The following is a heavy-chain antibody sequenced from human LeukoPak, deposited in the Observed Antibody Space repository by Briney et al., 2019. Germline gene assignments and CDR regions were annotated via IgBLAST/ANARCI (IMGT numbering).Heavy chain of an antibody. CDR2: IIPIFGTA. D-gene: IGHD3-10*01. J-gene: IGHJ2*01. Sequence: PVKVSCKASGGTFSSYAISWVRQAPGQGLEWMGGIIPIFGTANYAQKFQGRVTITTDESTSTAYMELSSLRSEDTAVYYCAREDGMGSGSPGNWYFDLWGRGTLVTVSS. V-gene: IGHV1-69*05. CDR1: GGTFSSYA. CDR3: AREDGMGSGSPGNWYFDL.